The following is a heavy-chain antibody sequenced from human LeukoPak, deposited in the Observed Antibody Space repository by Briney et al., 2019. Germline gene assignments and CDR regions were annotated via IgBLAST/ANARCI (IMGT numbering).Heavy chain of an antibody. V-gene: IGHV4-59*01. CDR3: ARDGRDNWFDP. J-gene: IGHJ5*02. Sequence: SETLYLTCTVSGGSISSYYWSWIRQPPGKGLEWIGYIYYSGSTNYNPSLKSRVTISVDTSKNQFSLKLSSVTAADTAVYYCARDGRDNWFDPWGQGTLVTVSS. CDR1: GGSISSYY. D-gene: IGHD1-26*01. CDR2: IYYSGST.